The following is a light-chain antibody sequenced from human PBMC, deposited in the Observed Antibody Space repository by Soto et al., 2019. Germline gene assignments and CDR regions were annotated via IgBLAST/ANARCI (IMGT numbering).Light chain of an antibody. J-gene: IGKJ5*01. CDR3: QQYSNWPFIN. CDR1: QSVGSD. Sequence: EIVVTQSPVTLSLSPGERVTLSCRTIQSVGSDLAGYQQRLGQAPRLLMYRASTRASGIPARFSGSGSETEFTLTISSLQAEDFAVYYCQQYSNWPFINFGQGTRLDIE. V-gene: IGKV3-15*01. CDR2: RAS.